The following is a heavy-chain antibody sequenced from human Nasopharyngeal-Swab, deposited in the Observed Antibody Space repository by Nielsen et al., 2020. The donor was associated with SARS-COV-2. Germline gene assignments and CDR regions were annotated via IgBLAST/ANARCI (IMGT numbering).Heavy chain of an antibody. J-gene: IGHJ4*02. V-gene: IGHV3-33*01. CDR1: GFSFSSYG. Sequence: GGSLRLSCAASGFSFSSYGMHWVRQAPGKGLEWVAIIWYDGGNKYYADSVKGRITISRDNSKNTVYLQMNSLRVEDTAVYYCVRGAHGAAAGLDYWGQGTQVTVAS. CDR3: VRGAHGAAAGLDY. D-gene: IGHD6-13*01. CDR2: IWYDGGNK.